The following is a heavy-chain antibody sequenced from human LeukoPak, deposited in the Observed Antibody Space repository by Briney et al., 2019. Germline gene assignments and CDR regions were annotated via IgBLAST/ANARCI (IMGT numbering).Heavy chain of an antibody. D-gene: IGHD3-10*01. CDR1: GYTFTSNY. V-gene: IGHV1-46*01. Sequence: ASVKVSCKASGYTFTSNYMLWVRQAPGQGLEWMGIINPSGGSQGRVTMTRDTSTSTVYMELSSLRSDDTAVYYCAREKDPIITYRMDVWGQGTTVTVSS. J-gene: IGHJ6*02. CDR3: AREKDPIITYRMDV. CDR2: INPSGG.